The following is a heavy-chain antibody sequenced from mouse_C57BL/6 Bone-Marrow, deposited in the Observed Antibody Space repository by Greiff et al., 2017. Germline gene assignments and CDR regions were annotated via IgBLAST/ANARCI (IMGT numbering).Heavy chain of an antibody. D-gene: IGHD2-2*01. CDR1: GYTFTSHW. CDR3: SIYYGYDEVDY. CDR2: IYPGSGST. J-gene: IGHJ2*01. V-gene: IGHV1-55*01. Sequence: QVQLQQPGAELVKPGASVKMSCKASGYTFTSHWITWVKQRPGQGLEWIGDIYPGSGSTNYNEKFKSKATLTVDTSSSTAYMQLSSLTSEDSAVYYCSIYYGYDEVDYWGQGTTLTVSS.